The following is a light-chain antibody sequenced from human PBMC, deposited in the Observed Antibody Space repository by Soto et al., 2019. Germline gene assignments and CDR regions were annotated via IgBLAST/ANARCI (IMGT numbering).Light chain of an antibody. CDR3: CSYASGGTYV. J-gene: IGLJ1*01. CDR2: EGS. Sequence: QSALTQPASVPGSPGQSITISCTGTSSDIGSYNLVSWYQQHPGKAPKLMIYEGSKRPAGVSDRLSGSRSGNTASLTISGLQAEDEADYYCCSYASGGTYVFGTGTKVTVL. CDR1: SSDIGSYNL. V-gene: IGLV2-23*01.